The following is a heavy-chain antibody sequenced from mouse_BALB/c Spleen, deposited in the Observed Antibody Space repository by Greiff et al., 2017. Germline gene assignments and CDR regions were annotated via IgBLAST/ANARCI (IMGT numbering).Heavy chain of an antibody. CDR3: TRGGRYGYFALDY. J-gene: IGHJ4*01. CDR2: IRLKSNNYAT. CDR1: GFTFSNYW. D-gene: IGHD2-14*01. V-gene: IGHV6-6*02. Sequence: EVQRVESGGGLVQPGGSLKLSCVASGFTFSNYWMNWVRQSPEKGLEWVAEIRLKSNNYATHYAESVKGRFTISRDDSKSSVYLQMNNLRAEDIGIYDCTRGGRYGYFALDYWGQGTSVTVSS.